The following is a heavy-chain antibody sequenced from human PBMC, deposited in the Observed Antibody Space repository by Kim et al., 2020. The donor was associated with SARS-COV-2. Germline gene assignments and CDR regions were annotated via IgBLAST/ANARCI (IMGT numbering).Heavy chain of an antibody. D-gene: IGHD3-3*01. V-gene: IGHV3-30*02. CDR3: AKGVTIFGVVIHPVGFDP. J-gene: IGHJ5*02. Sequence: KGRFNITRDTSKNTLYLRMNSLRVEDTAVYYCAKGVTIFGVVIHPVGFDPWGQGTLVTVSS.